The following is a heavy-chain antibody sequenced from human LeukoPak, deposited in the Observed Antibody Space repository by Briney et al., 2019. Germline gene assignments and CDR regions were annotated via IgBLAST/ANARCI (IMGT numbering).Heavy chain of an antibody. D-gene: IGHD3-22*01. CDR3: ARVDLVFTRALDY. CDR2: IYHSANT. V-gene: IGHV4-38-2*02. J-gene: IGHJ4*02. CDR1: GYSISSGYY. Sequence: SGTLSLTCSVSGYSISSGYYWGWIRQPPGKGLEWIGSIYHSANTYYNPSLKSRVTISVDTSKNQFSLKLSSVTAADTAVYYCARVDLVFTRALDYWAREPWSPSP.